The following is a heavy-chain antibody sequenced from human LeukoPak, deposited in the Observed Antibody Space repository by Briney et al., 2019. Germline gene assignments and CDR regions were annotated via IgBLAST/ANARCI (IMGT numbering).Heavy chain of an antibody. D-gene: IGHD3-16*01. CDR3: AKGTGPIMITFGGAFDY. V-gene: IGHV3-7*03. CDR1: GFTFSSYW. Sequence: GGSLRLSCAASGFTFSSYWMGWVRQAPGMGLDWVASMNQDGSEAYYVDSVKGRFTISRDNAKNSLYLQMNSLRAEDMALYYCAKGTGPIMITFGGAFDYWGQGTLVTVSS. J-gene: IGHJ4*02. CDR2: MNQDGSEA.